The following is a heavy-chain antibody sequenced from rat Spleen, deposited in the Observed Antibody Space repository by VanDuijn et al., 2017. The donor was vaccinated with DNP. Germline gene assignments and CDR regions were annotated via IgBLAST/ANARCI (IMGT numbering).Heavy chain of an antibody. D-gene: IGHD4-3*01. V-gene: IGHV2S12*01. CDR1: GFSLTSYG. CDR3: TRDPLYNSGALDA. CDR2: ISSGGST. Sequence: QVQLRESGPGLLQPSQTLSLTCTVSGFSLTSYGVSWVRQPPGKGLEWIAAISSGGSTYYNSALKSRLSISRDTSKSQVFLKMNSLQTEDTAIYFCTRDPLYNSGALDAWGQGTSVTVSS. J-gene: IGHJ4*01.